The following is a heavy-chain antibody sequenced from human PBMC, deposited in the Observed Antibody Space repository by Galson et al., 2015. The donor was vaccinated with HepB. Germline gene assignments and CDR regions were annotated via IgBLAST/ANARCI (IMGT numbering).Heavy chain of an antibody. V-gene: IGHV1-69-2*01. Sequence: VKVSCKVSGYTFTDYYMHWVQQAPGKGLEWMGLVDPEDGETIYAEKFQGRVTITADTSTDTAYMELSSLRSEDTAVYYCAAGGIFPLYIWGSNHYMDVWGKGTTVTVSS. D-gene: IGHD3-16*02. J-gene: IGHJ6*03. CDR3: AAGGIFPLYIWGSNHYMDV. CDR1: GYTFTDYY. CDR2: VDPEDGET.